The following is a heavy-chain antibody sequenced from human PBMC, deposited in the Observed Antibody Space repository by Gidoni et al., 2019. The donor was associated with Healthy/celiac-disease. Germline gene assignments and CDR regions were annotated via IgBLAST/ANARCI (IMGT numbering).Heavy chain of an antibody. Sequence: VQLVESGGGLVKPGGSLRLSCSASGFTFSSSSLNWVRQAPGKGLEWVSSISSSSSYIYYADSVKGRFTISRDNAKNSLYLQMNSLRAEDTAVYYCARDRLYYYGSGSYVPFDYWGQGTLVTVSS. J-gene: IGHJ4*02. CDR3: ARDRLYYYGSGSYVPFDY. CDR2: ISSSSSYI. V-gene: IGHV3-21*01. D-gene: IGHD3-10*01. CDR1: GFTFSSSS.